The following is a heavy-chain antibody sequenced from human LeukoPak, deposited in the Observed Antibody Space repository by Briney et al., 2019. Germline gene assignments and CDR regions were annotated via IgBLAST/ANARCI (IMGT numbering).Heavy chain of an antibody. CDR1: GYSFTSYW. D-gene: IGHD2-2*01. CDR3: ARHAFSVVPAAVGTDWFDP. CDR2: IYPGDSDT. Sequence: LGESLKISCKGSGYSFTSYWIGWVRQMPGKGLEWMGIIYPGDSDTRYSPSFQGQVTISADKSISTAYLQWSSLKASDTAMYYGARHAFSVVPAAVGTDWFDPWSQGTLVTVSS. V-gene: IGHV5-51*01. J-gene: IGHJ5*02.